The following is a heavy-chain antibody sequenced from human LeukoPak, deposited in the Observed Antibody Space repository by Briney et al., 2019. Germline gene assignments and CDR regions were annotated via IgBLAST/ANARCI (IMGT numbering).Heavy chain of an antibody. CDR2: ISWNSGSI. CDR1: GFTFDDYA. Sequence: GRSLRLSCAASGFTFDDYAMHWVRQAPGKGLEWVSGISWNSGSIGYADSVKGRFTISRDNAKNSLFLQMSSLRAEDTAVYYCARSGSSTWVFYQFGLGVWGQGTTVTVSS. CDR3: ARSGSSTWVFYQFGLGV. V-gene: IGHV3-9*01. J-gene: IGHJ6*02. D-gene: IGHD6-13*01.